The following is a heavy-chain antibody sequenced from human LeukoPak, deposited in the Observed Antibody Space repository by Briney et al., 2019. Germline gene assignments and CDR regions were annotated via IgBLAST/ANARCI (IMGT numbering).Heavy chain of an antibody. J-gene: IGHJ6*02. D-gene: IGHD3-3*01. CDR1: GFTFSSHW. Sequence: PGGSLRLSCAASGFTFSSHWMAWVRQAPGKGPEWVANIKQDGSEKYYVDSVKGRFTISRDNAKNSLYLQMNSLRAEDTAVYYCARDYDFWSGPGYGMDVWGQGTTVTVSS. CDR2: IKQDGSEK. V-gene: IGHV3-7*01. CDR3: ARDYDFWSGPGYGMDV.